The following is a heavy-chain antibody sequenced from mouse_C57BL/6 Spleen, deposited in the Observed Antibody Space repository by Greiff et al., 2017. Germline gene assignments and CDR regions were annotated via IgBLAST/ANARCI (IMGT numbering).Heavy chain of an antibody. V-gene: IGHV1-26*01. Sequence: EVKLQQSGPELVKPGASVKISCKASGYTFTDYYMNWVKQSHGKSLEWIGDINPNNGGTSYNQKFKGKATLTVDKSSSTAYMELRSLTSEDSAVYYCARSLLLRPLYYAMDYWGQGTSVTVSS. J-gene: IGHJ4*01. CDR2: INPNNGGT. D-gene: IGHD1-1*01. CDR1: GYTFTDYY. CDR3: ARSLLLRPLYYAMDY.